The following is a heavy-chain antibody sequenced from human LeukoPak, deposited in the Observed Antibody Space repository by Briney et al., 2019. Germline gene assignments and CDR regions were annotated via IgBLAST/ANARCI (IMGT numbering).Heavy chain of an antibody. Sequence: ASVKVSCKASGYTFTGYYMHWVRQAPVQGLEWMGRINPNSGGTNYAQKFQGRVTMTRDTSISTAYMELSRLRSDDTAVYYCASIPAGSRIAVAGLGVDYWGQGTLVTVSS. CDR3: ASIPAGSRIAVAGLGVDY. J-gene: IGHJ4*02. V-gene: IGHV1-2*06. CDR2: INPNSGGT. CDR1: GYTFTGYY. D-gene: IGHD6-19*01.